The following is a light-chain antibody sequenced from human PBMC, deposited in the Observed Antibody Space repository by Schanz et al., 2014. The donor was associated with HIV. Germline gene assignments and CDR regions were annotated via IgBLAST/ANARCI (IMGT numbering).Light chain of an antibody. Sequence: DIQMTQSPSTLSASVGDSITITCRASQSISSWLAWYQQKPGKAPKLLIYKASSLQSGVPSRFSGSGSGTDFTLSISSLQPDDFATYYCQQYSYFSTFGQGTKVEIK. V-gene: IGKV1-5*03. CDR1: QSISSW. J-gene: IGKJ1*01. CDR3: QQYSYFST. CDR2: KAS.